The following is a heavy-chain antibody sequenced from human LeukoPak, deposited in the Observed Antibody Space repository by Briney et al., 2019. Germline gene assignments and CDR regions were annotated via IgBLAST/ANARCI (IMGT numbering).Heavy chain of an antibody. CDR2: INPNSGGT. Sequence: ASVKVSCKASGYTFTGYYMHWVRQAPGQGLEWMGWINPNSGGTNYAQKFQGRVTMTRDTSISTAYMELSRLRSDDTAVYYCAYIMTTVTLGPLHYFEYLGQGTLVTVSS. V-gene: IGHV1-2*02. CDR1: GYTFTGYY. D-gene: IGHD4-17*01. J-gene: IGHJ4*02. CDR3: AYIMTTVTLGPLHYFEY.